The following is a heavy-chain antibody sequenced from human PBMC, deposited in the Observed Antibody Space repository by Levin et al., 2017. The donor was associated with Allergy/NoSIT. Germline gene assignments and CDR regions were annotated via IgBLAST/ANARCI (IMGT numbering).Heavy chain of an antibody. Sequence: SQTLSLPCTVSGGSVRSGSYYWSWIRQPPGKGLEWIGYRYYSGSTSYNPSLKSRVTISADTSKNQFSLKLTSVTAADTAVYYCARDRSGSYFDYWGQGTLVTVSS. J-gene: IGHJ4*02. CDR2: RYYSGST. CDR3: ARDRSGSYFDY. D-gene: IGHD5-12*01. CDR1: GGSVRSGSYY. V-gene: IGHV4-61*01.